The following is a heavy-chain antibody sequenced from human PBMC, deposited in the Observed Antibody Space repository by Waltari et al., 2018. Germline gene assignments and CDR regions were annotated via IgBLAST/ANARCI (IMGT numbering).Heavy chain of an antibody. D-gene: IGHD1-20*01. CDR3: ARGIKANNQY. J-gene: IGHJ4*02. CDR1: GGSISSSSYY. Sequence: QLQLQESVPGLVKPSETLSLTCTVSGGSISSSSYYWGWIRAPPGKGLEWIGSIYYSGSTYYNPSLKSRVTISVDTSKNQFSLKLSSVTAADTAVYYCARGIKANNQYWGQGTLVTVSS. CDR2: IYYSGST. V-gene: IGHV4-39*07.